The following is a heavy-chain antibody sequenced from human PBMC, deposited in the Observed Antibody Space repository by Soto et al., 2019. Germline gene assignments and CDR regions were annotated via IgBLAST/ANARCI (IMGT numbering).Heavy chain of an antibody. V-gene: IGHV3-30-3*01. CDR3: ARLSVATPHYWYGMDV. D-gene: IGHD5-12*01. Sequence: SLRLSCAASGFTFSSYAMHWVRQAPGKGLEWVAVISYDGSNKYYADSVKGRFTISRDNSKNTLYLQMNSLRAEDTAVYYCARLSVATPHYWYGMDVWGQGTTVTVSS. CDR1: GFTFSSYA. J-gene: IGHJ6*01. CDR2: ISYDGSNK.